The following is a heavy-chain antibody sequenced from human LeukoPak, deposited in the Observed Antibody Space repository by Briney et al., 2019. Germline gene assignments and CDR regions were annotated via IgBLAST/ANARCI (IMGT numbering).Heavy chain of an antibody. CDR3: ARQDLVRGNY. J-gene: IGHJ4*02. V-gene: IGHV4-39*01. CDR1: GGSISSSSYY. Sequence: SETLSLTCTVSGGSISSSSYYWGWIRQPPGKGLEWIGSIYYSGSTYYNPSLKSRVTISVDTSKNQFSLKLSSVTAADTAVYYCARQDLVRGNYWGQGTLVTVSS. CDR2: IYYSGST. D-gene: IGHD3-10*01.